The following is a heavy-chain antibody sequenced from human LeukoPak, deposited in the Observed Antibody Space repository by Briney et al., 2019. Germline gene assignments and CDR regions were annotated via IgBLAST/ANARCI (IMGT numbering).Heavy chain of an antibody. CDR1: GFTFDDYG. D-gene: IGHD1-26*01. CDR2: INWNGGST. CDR3: AKDGIRVGASAFDI. J-gene: IGHJ3*02. Sequence: GGSLRLSCAASGFTFDDYGMSWVRQAPGKGLEWVSGINWNGGSTGYADSVKGRFTISRDNAKNSLYLQMNSLRAEDTAVYYCAKDGIRVGASAFDIWGQGTMVTVSS. V-gene: IGHV3-20*04.